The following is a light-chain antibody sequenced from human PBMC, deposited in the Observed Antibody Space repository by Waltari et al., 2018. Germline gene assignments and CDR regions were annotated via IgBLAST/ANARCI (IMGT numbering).Light chain of an antibody. V-gene: IGLV1-47*01. CDR3: AAWDDSLSGRV. CDR2: RNN. J-gene: IGLJ3*02. Sequence: QSVLTQPPSASGTPGQRVTISCSGSTSYIYWYQQLPGTAPKLLIYRNNQRPSGVPDRFSGSKSGTSASLAISGLRSDDEADDYCAAWDDSLSGRVFGGGTKLTVL. CDR1: TSY.